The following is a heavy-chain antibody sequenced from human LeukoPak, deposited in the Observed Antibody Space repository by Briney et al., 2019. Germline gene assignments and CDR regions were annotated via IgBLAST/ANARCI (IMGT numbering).Heavy chain of an antibody. Sequence: SVKVSCKASGYTFTNYGISWVRQAPGQGLEWMGWISAYNGDTNYAQKLQGRVTMTTDTSTSTAYMELRSLRSDDTAVYYCAVRNRSSWSPFDFWGQGTLVTVSS. CDR3: AVRNRSSWSPFDF. V-gene: IGHV1-18*01. CDR2: ISAYNGDT. CDR1: GYTFTNYG. D-gene: IGHD6-13*01. J-gene: IGHJ4*02.